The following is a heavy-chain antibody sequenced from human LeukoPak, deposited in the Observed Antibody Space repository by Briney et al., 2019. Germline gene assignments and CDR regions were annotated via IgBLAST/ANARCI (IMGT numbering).Heavy chain of an antibody. CDR2: ISYDGSNK. Sequence: GGSLRLSCAASGFTFSSYAMHWVRQAPGKGLEWVAVISYDGSNKYYADSVKGRFTISRDNSKNTLYLQMNSLRAEDTAVYYCARVGRPYYDILTGPPMDVWGQGTTVTVSS. V-gene: IGHV3-30-3*01. CDR3: ARVGRPYYDILTGPPMDV. D-gene: IGHD3-9*01. CDR1: GFTFSSYA. J-gene: IGHJ6*02.